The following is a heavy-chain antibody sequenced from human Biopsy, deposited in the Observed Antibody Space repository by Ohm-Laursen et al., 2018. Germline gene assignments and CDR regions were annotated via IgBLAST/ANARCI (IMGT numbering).Heavy chain of an antibody. CDR3: ARGSNDFGGLYFPR. CDR2: IYYSVMT. D-gene: IGHD4-23*01. V-gene: IGHV4-59*02. Sequence: GTLSLTCTVSGDSVTKYYWSWIRQPPGKGLEWIGHIYYSVMTNYNPSLQSRVSISVDTSRNQVSLTLSSVNAADTAVYYCARGSNDFGGLYFPRWGQGTLLTVSS. J-gene: IGHJ4*02. CDR1: GDSVTKYY.